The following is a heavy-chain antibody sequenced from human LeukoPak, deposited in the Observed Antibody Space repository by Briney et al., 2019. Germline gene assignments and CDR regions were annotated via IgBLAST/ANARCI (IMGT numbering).Heavy chain of an antibody. D-gene: IGHD4-17*01. CDR1: GGSISSYY. Sequence: SETLSLTCTVSGGSISSYYWSWIRQPAGKGLEWIGHIYISGNTNYNPSLKSRVTMSVGTSKNQFSLKLSSVAAADTAVYYCARLGFGDYPFDYWGQGTLVTVSS. CDR3: ARLGFGDYPFDY. J-gene: IGHJ4*02. V-gene: IGHV4-4*07. CDR2: IYISGNT.